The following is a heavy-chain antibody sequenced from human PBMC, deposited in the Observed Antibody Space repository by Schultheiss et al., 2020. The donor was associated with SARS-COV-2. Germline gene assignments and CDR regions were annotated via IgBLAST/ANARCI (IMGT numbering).Heavy chain of an antibody. CDR2: ISGSSASK. D-gene: IGHD1-20*01. Sequence: GESLKISCTVSGFTFSSYSMNWVRQAPGKGLEWISYISGSSASKYYAHSVKGRFTISRDNAKNSLYLQLNSLSDEDTAVYFCVRDAANWNDVDYWGQGTLVTVSS. J-gene: IGHJ4*02. CDR3: VRDAANWNDVDY. CDR1: GFTFSSYS. V-gene: IGHV3-48*02.